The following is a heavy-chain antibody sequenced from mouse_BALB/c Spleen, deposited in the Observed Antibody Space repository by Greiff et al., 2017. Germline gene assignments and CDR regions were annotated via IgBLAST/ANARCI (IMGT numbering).Heavy chain of an antibody. V-gene: IGHV5-6-4*01. Sequence: EVKLVVSGGGLVKPGGSLKLSCAASGFTFSSYTMSWVRQTPEKRLEWVATISSGGSYTYYPDGVKGRFTISRDNAKNTLYLQMSSLKSEDTAMYYCTRDLEDYWGQGTLVTVSA. CDR3: TRDLEDY. J-gene: IGHJ3*01. CDR1: GFTFSSYT. CDR2: ISSGGSYT.